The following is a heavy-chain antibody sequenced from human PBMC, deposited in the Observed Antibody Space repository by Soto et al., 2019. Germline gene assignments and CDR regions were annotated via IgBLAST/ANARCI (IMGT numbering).Heavy chain of an antibody. V-gene: IGHV3-48*01. J-gene: IGHJ6*03. CDR2: ISSSSTI. CDR1: GFTFSSYS. CDR3: AFPRVQLERRTPPYYYMDV. Sequence: QPGGSLRLSCAASGFTFSSYSMNWVRQAPGKGLEWVSYISSSSTIYYADSVKGRFTISRDNAKNSLYLQMNSLRAEDTAVYYCAFPRVQLERRTPPYYYMDVWGKGTTVTVSS. D-gene: IGHD1-1*01.